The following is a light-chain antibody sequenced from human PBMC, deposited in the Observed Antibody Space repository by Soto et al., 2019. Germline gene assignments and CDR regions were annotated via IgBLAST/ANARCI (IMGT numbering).Light chain of an antibody. Sequence: SALTQPASVSGSPGQSITISCTGTSSDVGGYNYVSWYQQHPGKAPKLMIYEVSNRPSGVSNRFSGSKSGNTASLAISGLQAEDEADYYCSSYTSSDTYVFGTGTKLTVL. CDR2: EVS. V-gene: IGLV2-14*01. J-gene: IGLJ1*01. CDR3: SSYTSSDTYV. CDR1: SSDVGGYNY.